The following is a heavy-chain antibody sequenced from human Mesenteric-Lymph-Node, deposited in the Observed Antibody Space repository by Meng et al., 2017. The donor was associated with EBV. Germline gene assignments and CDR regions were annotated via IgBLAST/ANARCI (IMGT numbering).Heavy chain of an antibody. V-gene: IGHV4-4*02. J-gene: IGHJ4*02. D-gene: IGHD3-22*01. CDR2: MSHSGSS. Sequence: VPVQESGPGRVKPSGTPSLTCGVSGDSVTSSNWWSWVRQPPGKGLEWIGEMSHSGSSNYNPSLNNRVTMSVDKSKNRVFLQLSSVTAADTAMYYCARILVGENSGYFLDYWGQGIVVTVSS. CDR1: GDSVTSSNW. CDR3: ARILVGENSGYFLDY.